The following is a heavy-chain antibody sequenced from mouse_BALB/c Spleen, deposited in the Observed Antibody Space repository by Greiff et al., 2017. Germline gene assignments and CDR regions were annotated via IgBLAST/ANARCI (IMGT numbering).Heavy chain of an antibody. CDR2: INSNGGST. J-gene: IGHJ1*01. CDR1: GFTFSSYG. Sequence: EVKVVESGGGLVQPGGSLKLSCAASGFTFSSYGMSWVRQTPDKRLELVATINSNGGSTYYPDSVKGRFTITRDNAKNTLYLQMSSLKSEDTAMYYCARDGYYYGSSYWYFDVWGAGTTVTVSS. D-gene: IGHD1-1*01. V-gene: IGHV5-6-3*01. CDR3: ARDGYYYGSSYWYFDV.